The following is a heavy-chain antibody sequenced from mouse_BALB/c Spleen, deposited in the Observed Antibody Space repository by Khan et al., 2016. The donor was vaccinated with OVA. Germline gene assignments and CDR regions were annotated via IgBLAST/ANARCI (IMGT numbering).Heavy chain of an antibody. D-gene: IGHD4-1*01. Sequence: EVQLQESGPGLVLPSQSLSLTCTVTGYSITSDYAWNWIRQFPGNKLEWMGYISYSGRTSYNPSLKSRIPVTRDTSKNQFFLKLNSVTTEDTATYYCAMGRTYWGQGTLVTVSA. CDR1: GYSITSDYA. V-gene: IGHV3-2*02. CDR3: AMGRTY. J-gene: IGHJ3*01. CDR2: ISYSGRT.